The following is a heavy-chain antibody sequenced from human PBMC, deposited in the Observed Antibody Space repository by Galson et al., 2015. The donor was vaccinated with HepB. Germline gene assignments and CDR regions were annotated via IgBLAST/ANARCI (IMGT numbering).Heavy chain of an antibody. Sequence: SLRLSCAASGLSFSAYNMHWVRQAPGKGLEWVAVISYDGSNKYYADSVKGRFTISRDNSKNTLYLQMNSLRAEDTAVYYCAREDGYRSGSYYGMDVWGQGTTVTVS. CDR1: GLSFSAYN. CDR2: ISYDGSNK. CDR3: AREDGYRSGSYYGMDV. V-gene: IGHV3-30*04. D-gene: IGHD6-19*01. J-gene: IGHJ6*02.